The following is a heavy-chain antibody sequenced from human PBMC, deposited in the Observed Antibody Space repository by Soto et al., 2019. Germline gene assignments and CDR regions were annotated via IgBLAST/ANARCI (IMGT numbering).Heavy chain of an antibody. V-gene: IGHV3-66*01. CDR3: ARGNKRFSDY. Sequence: ESGGGLVQPGGSLRLSCAASGFTVSSNYMNWVRQAPGKGLEWVSVIYSDGSTFYADSVKGRFTISRDSSKNTLYLQMNSLGAEDTAVYYCARGNKRFSDYWGQGTLVTVSS. D-gene: IGHD3-3*01. J-gene: IGHJ4*02. CDR1: GFTVSSNY. CDR2: IYSDGST.